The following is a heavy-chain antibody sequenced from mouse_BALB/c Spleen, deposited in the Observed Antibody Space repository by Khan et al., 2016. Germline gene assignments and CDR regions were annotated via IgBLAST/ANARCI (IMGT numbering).Heavy chain of an antibody. CDR1: GFTFTNYG. D-gene: IGHD2-1*01. V-gene: IGHV9-3-1*01. CDR2: INTNTGEP. Sequence: QIQLVQSGPELKKPGETVKISCKASGFTFTNYGMNWVKQAPGKGLKWMGWINTNTGEPTYANDFKGRFAFSLETSASTAYLQINNLKNEDTTTXFCARRSTMLYYYTMDYWGQGTSVTVSS. CDR3: ARRSTMLYYYTMDY. J-gene: IGHJ4*01.